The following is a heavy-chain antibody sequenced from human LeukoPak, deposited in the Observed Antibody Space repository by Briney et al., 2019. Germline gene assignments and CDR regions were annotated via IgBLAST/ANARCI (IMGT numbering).Heavy chain of an antibody. CDR3: ARDRQCGY. D-gene: IGHD2-21*01. Sequence: VASVKVSCKASGYTFTSYGISWVRQAPGQGLEWMGWISPYNGNTNYAPKLQGRLTMTTDTSTSTAYMGLRSLRSDDTAVYYCARDRQCGYWGQGTLVTVSS. CDR1: GYTFTSYG. CDR2: ISPYNGNT. V-gene: IGHV1-18*01. J-gene: IGHJ4*02.